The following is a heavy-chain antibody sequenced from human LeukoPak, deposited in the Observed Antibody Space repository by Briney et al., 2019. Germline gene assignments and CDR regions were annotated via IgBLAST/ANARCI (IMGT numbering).Heavy chain of an antibody. CDR2: ISASGGST. D-gene: IGHD5-18*01. Sequence: PGGSLRLSCAASGFTFSTYGMSWVRQAPGKGLEWVSGISASGGSTNYADSVKGRSTISRDNSKNTLYLQMNSLRAEDTAVYYCARGNTAMVTWGQGTLVTVSS. CDR3: ARGNTAMVT. J-gene: IGHJ4*02. V-gene: IGHV3-23*01. CDR1: GFTFSTYG.